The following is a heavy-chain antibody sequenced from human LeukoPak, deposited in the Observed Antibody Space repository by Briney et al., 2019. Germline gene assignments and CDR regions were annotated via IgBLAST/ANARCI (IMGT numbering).Heavy chain of an antibody. CDR2: INHSGST. Sequence: SETLSLTCAVYGGSFSGYYWSWIRQPPGKGLEWIGEINHSGSTNYNPSLKSRVTISVDTSKNQFSLKLSSVTAADTAVYYCAKEGGGGTTYLYYYYYYMDVWGKGTTVTISS. V-gene: IGHV4-34*01. D-gene: IGHD1-1*01. CDR3: AKEGGGGTTYLYYYYYYMDV. J-gene: IGHJ6*03. CDR1: GGSFSGYY.